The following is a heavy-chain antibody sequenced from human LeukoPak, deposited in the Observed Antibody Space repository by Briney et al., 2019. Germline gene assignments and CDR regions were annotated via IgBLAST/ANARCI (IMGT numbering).Heavy chain of an antibody. J-gene: IGHJ4*02. D-gene: IGHD6-13*01. Sequence: PGGSLRLSCAASGFTFSSYEMNWVRQAPGKGLEWVSYISSSGSTIYYADSVKGRFTISRDNAKNSLYLQMNSLRAEDTAVYYCAREVVAAAGFPAYYFDYWGQGTLVTVSS. CDR1: GFTFSSYE. CDR2: ISSSGSTI. V-gene: IGHV3-48*03. CDR3: AREVVAAAGFPAYYFDY.